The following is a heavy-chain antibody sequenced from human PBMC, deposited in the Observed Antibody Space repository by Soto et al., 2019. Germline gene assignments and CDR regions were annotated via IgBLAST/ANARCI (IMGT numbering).Heavy chain of an antibody. J-gene: IGHJ3*02. CDR1: GYPVTAYY. D-gene: IGHD3-3*01. V-gene: IGHV1-2*02. Sequence: QLHLVQSGAVVKKPGASVTVSCSASGYPVTAYYMHWVRQAPGRGLEWMGGINPATGAAKYTETLQGKVTRTRDTSTGKVFIELRGLTYQDTAVFSCARGGGVGVAGSAAFDMWGQGTVVTVSS. CDR3: ARGGGVGVAGSAAFDM. CDR2: INPATGAA.